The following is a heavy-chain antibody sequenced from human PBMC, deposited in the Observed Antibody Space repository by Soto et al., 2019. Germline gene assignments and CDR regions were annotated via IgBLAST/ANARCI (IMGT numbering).Heavy chain of an antibody. Sequence: EVQLVESGGGLVKPGGSLRLSCAASGFTFSNAWMSWVRQAPGKGLDWVGRIKGKTDGGTTDYAAPVKGRFTISRDDSKSTLFLHMNSLNTDDTAVYYCATGLGHSDFDYWGQGTLVTVSS. CDR2: IKGKTDGGTT. CDR1: GFTFSNAW. CDR3: ATGLGHSDFDY. V-gene: IGHV3-15*01. D-gene: IGHD2-15*01. J-gene: IGHJ4*02.